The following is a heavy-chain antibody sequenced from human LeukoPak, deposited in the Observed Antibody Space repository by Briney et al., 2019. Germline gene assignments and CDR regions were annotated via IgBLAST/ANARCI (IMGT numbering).Heavy chain of an antibody. CDR3: ARLSNDGSGYRPDY. CDR2: IFYTGAT. V-gene: IGHV4-59*08. CDR1: GGSISGYF. J-gene: IGHJ4*02. Sequence: SETLSLTCTVYGGSISGYFWYWIRQPPGKGLEWIGHIFYTGATNYNPSFKSRVTMSLDTSKNQFSMKLNSVTAADTAVYYCARLSNDGSGYRPDYWGQGTLVTVSS. D-gene: IGHD3-22*01.